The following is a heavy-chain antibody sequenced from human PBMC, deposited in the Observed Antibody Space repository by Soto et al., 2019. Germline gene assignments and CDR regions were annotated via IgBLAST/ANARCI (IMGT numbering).Heavy chain of an antibody. CDR2: ISYDGSNK. CDR1: GFTFSSYA. CDR3: ASAITMVRGVIPHYGIDV. V-gene: IGHV3-30-3*01. J-gene: IGHJ6*02. Sequence: GGSLRLSCAASGFTFSSYAMHWVRQAPGKGLEWVAVISYDGSNKYYADSVKGRFTISRDNSKNTLYLQMNSLRAEDTAVYYCASAITMVRGVIPHYGIDVCGQGTTVTVYS. D-gene: IGHD3-10*01.